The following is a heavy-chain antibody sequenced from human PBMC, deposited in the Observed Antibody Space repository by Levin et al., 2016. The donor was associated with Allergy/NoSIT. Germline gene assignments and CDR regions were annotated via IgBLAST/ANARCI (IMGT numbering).Heavy chain of an antibody. D-gene: IGHD3-10*01. V-gene: IGHV3-7*03. J-gene: IGHJ4*02. Sequence: WIRQPPGKGLEWVASINQDGSEKHCVDSVKGRFAISRDNAKNSLSLEMNSLRAEDTAVYYCAKDYSASENYFNPFDYWGQGTLVTVSS. CDR3: AKDYSASENYFNPFDY. CDR2: INQDGSEK.